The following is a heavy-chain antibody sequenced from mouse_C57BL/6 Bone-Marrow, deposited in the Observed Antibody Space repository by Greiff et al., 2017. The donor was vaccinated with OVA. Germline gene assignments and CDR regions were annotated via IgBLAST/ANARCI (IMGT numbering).Heavy chain of an antibody. CDR1: GYTFTSYW. D-gene: IGHD1-1*01. CDR2: IDPSDSYT. J-gene: IGHJ4*01. CDR3: ARYYGSRKYYYAMDY. Sequence: QVQLQQPGAELVKPGASVKLSCKASGYTFTSYWMQWVKQRPGQGLEWIGEIDPSDSYTNYNQKFKGKATLTVDKSSSTAYMQLSSLTSEDSAVYYCARYYGSRKYYYAMDYWGQGTSVTVSS. V-gene: IGHV1-50*01.